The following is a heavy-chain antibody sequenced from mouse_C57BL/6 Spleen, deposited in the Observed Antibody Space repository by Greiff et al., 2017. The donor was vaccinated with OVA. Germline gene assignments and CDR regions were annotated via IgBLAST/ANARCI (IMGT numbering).Heavy chain of an antibody. D-gene: IGHD3-2*02. CDR1: GYAFSSSW. CDR2: IYPGDGDT. CDR3: AKDSSGYGGFAY. V-gene: IGHV1-82*01. J-gene: IGHJ3*01. Sequence: VQLQQSGPELVKPGASVKISCKASGYAFSSSWMNWVKQRPGKGLEWIGRIYPGDGDTNYNGKFKGKATLTADKSSSTAYMQLSSLTSEDSAVYFCAKDSSGYGGFAYWGQGTLGTVSA.